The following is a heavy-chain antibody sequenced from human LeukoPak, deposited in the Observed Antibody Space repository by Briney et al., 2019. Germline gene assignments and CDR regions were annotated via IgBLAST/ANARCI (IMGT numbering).Heavy chain of an antibody. V-gene: IGHV1-8*01. CDR3: ARRGSSWSIYYCYYMDV. Sequence: ASVNVSYKASGYTFTSYDINWVRQATRQELEGMGWRNPNSGNTVYPHKFQGRVSMTRNSSISTAYMELSRLRSEDKAVYYCARRGSSWSIYYCYYMDVWGKGTTVTISS. D-gene: IGHD6-13*01. CDR1: GYTFTSYD. J-gene: IGHJ6*03. CDR2: RNPNSGNT.